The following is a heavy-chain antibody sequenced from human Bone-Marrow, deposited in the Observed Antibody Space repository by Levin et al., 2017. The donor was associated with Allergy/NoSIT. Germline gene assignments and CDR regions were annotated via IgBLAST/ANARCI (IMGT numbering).Heavy chain of an antibody. D-gene: IGHD5-12*01. Sequence: PAASVKVSCKASGYSFTHYAIHWVRQAPGQRLEWMGWINPVNGNTKYSQNFQGRVTITKDTSASTVYVELSSLRSEDTAVYYCAREVIPRGSSRQWLPLDWFDPWGQGTLVTVSS. CDR2: INPVNGNT. CDR3: AREVIPRGSSRQWLPLDWFDP. CDR1: GYSFTHYA. V-gene: IGHV1-3*01. J-gene: IGHJ5*02.